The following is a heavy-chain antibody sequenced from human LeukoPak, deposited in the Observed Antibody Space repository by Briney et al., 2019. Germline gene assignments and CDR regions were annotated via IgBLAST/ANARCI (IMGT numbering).Heavy chain of an antibody. V-gene: IGHV4-61*02. J-gene: IGHJ4*02. CDR1: GGSISSGSYY. CDR2: IYTSGST. Sequence: SETLSLTCTVSGGSISSGSYYWSWIRQPAGKGLEWIGRIYTSGSTNYNPSLKSRVTISVDTSKNQFSLKLSSVTAADTAVYYCARAVLWFGELFDYWGQGTLVTVSS. D-gene: IGHD3-10*01. CDR3: ARAVLWFGELFDY.